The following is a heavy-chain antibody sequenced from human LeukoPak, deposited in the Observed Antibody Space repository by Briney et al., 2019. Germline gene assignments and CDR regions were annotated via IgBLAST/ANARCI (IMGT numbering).Heavy chain of an antibody. CDR1: GGSISSYY. J-gene: IGHJ6*03. D-gene: IGHD3-3*01. CDR2: IHYSGST. Sequence: SETLSLTCTVSGGSISSYYWSWIRQPPGKGLEWIGYIHYSGSTNYNPSLKSRVTISVDTSKNQFSLKLSSVTAADTAVYYCARAIDYDFWSGYGYYYYYMDVWGKGTTVTVSS. CDR3: ARAIDYDFWSGYGYYYYYMDV. V-gene: IGHV4-59*01.